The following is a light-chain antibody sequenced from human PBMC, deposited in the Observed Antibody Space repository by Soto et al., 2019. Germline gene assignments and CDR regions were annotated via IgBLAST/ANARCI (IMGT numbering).Light chain of an antibody. CDR1: QSVSSD. V-gene: IGKV3-15*01. CDR2: GAS. Sequence: IAMTQSLGTLSVSPGERAPLSCLASQSVSSDSAWYQQKPGQAPRLLIYGASTRATGIPARFSGSGSGTEFTLTISSLQSEDFAVYYCQQYNNWPPWTFGQGTKVDI. CDR3: QQYNNWPPWT. J-gene: IGKJ1*01.